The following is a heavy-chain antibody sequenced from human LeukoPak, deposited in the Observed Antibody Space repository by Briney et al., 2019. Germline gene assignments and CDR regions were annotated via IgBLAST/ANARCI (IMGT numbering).Heavy chain of an antibody. CDR2: VRDNGEN. J-gene: IGHJ3*01. CDR1: GGSINALY. Sequence: PSETLSLTCTVSGGSINALYWSWIRQPPGKGLEWIAYVRDNGENNYNPSLKSRVAISLDTANNQISLRLNFVTAADTAIYYCARQPANTAAFDVWGQGTMVTVSS. D-gene: IGHD2-2*02. CDR3: ARQPANTAAFDV. V-gene: IGHV4-59*08.